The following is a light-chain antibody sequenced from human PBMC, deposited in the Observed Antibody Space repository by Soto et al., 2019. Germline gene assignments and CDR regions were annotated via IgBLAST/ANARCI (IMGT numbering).Light chain of an antibody. V-gene: IGLV1-44*01. CDR3: AACDDSLHAEV. Sequence: QSVLTQPPSASGTPGQRVTISCSGSSSNIGINTVNWYHQLPGTAPHLLIYYNNQRPPGVPDRFSGSKSAASASLAISGLLSDDEADYYWAACDDSLHAEVFGTGTKVTVL. CDR1: SSNIGINT. CDR2: YNN. J-gene: IGLJ1*01.